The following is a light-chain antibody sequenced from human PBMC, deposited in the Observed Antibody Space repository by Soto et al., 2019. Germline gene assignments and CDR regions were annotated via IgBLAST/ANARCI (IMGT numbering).Light chain of an antibody. J-gene: IGKJ1*01. CDR2: AAS. CDR3: QTYNSAPWT. CDR1: EDITKD. V-gene: IGKV1-27*01. Sequence: NQMTQSPSARSASVGDRVTITCQASEDITKDLNWYQQKPGKIPKLLINAASTLPSGVPSRFSVSGSGTDFTLTSSSLQPEDVATYSCQTYNSAPWTFGQGTTVDIK.